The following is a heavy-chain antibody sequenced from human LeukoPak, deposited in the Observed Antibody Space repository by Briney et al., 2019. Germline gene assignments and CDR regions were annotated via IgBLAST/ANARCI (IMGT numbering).Heavy chain of an antibody. CDR2: IYYSGST. J-gene: IGHJ3*02. D-gene: IGHD3-9*01. CDR3: ARDRRSLTGYYDAFDI. CDR1: GGSISSSSYY. Sequence: SETLSLTCTVSGGSISSSSYYWGWIRQPPGKGLEWIGSIYYSGSTYYNPSLKSRVTISVDTSKNQFSLKLSSVTAADTAVYYCARDRRSLTGYYDAFDIWGQGTMVTVSS. V-gene: IGHV4-39*07.